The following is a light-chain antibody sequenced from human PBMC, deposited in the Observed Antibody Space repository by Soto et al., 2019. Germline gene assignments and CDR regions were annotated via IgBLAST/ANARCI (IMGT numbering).Light chain of an antibody. V-gene: IGLV2-14*01. CDR3: SSYTNSITLV. Sequence: QSALPQPASVSGSPGQSITISCSGTRGDVGAYNYVSWYQHHPGKAPKLMIYEVNNRPSGVSSRFSGYKSANTAYLTISGLQADDEADYYCSSYTNSITLVFGTGTKVTVL. CDR1: RGDVGAYNY. J-gene: IGLJ1*01. CDR2: EVN.